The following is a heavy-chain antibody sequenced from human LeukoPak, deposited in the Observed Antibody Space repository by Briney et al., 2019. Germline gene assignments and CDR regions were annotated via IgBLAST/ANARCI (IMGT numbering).Heavy chain of an antibody. CDR1: GGSVSSDY. V-gene: IGHV4-59*08. CDR2: IYHTGNS. Sequence: PSETLSLTCTVSGGSVSSDYWSWIRQPXXXXLEWIGYIYHTGNSDYNPSLKSRATISLDTSKNQFSLKLTSVTAADTAVYFCARHPFSSPFDYWGQGTLVTVSS. J-gene: IGHJ4*02. CDR3: ARHPFSSPFDY. D-gene: IGHD2/OR15-2a*01.